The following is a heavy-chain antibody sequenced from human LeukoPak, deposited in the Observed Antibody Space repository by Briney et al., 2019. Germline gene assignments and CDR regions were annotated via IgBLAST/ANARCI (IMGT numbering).Heavy chain of an antibody. CDR3: AKVISGSYYYYYGMDV. CDR2: ISWDGGST. J-gene: IGHJ6*02. D-gene: IGHD1-26*01. CDR1: GFTFDDYT. Sequence: GGSLRLSCAASGFTFDDYTMHWVRHAPGKGLEWVSLISWDGGSTYYADSVKGRFTISRDNSKNSLYLQMNSLRTEDTALYYCAKVISGSYYYYYGMDVWGQGTTVTVSS. V-gene: IGHV3-43*01.